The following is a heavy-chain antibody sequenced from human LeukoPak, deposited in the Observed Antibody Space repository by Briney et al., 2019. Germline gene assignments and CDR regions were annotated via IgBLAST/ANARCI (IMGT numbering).Heavy chain of an antibody. CDR2: ISGSGGST. D-gene: IGHD6-13*01. Sequence: GGSLRLSCAASGFTFSSYAMSWVRQTPGKWLECVAPISGSGGSTYYADSVRGRFTVSRDNSKNMLYLQMNSLRVEDTAVYYCAKSPAGSSWPSIDYWGQGTLVAVSS. V-gene: IGHV3-23*01. CDR3: AKSPAGSSWPSIDY. CDR1: GFTFSSYA. J-gene: IGHJ4*02.